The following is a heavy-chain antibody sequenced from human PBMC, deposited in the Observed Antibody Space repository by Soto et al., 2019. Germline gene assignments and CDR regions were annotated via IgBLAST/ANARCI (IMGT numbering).Heavy chain of an antibody. V-gene: IGHV1-2*02. CDR1: GYTLTGYY. D-gene: IGHD2-8*02. J-gene: IGHJ3*02. CDR3: ARIGTGYAFDI. CDR2: INPNSGGT. Sequence: ASVKVSCKASGYTLTGYYMHWVRQAPGQGLEWMGWINPNSGGTNYAQKFQGRVTMTRDTSISTAYMALSRLRSDYSAVYYCARIGTGYAFDIWGQGTMVTVSS.